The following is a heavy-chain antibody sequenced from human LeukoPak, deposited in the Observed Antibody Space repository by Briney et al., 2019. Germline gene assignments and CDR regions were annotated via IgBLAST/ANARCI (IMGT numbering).Heavy chain of an antibody. Sequence: GGSLRLSCAASGFTFSSYFMNWVRQAPGKGLEWVSSISSGGGYIYSADSVKGRFTISRDNAKNSLYLQMNSLRAEDTAVYYCARDRVAAAGPFDYWGQGTLVTVSS. V-gene: IGHV3-21*01. D-gene: IGHD6-13*01. J-gene: IGHJ4*02. CDR3: ARDRVAAAGPFDY. CDR2: ISSGGGYI. CDR1: GFTFSSYF.